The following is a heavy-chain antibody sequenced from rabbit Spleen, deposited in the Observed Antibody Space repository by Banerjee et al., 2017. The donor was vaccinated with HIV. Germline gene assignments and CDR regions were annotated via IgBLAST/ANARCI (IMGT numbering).Heavy chain of an antibody. Sequence: QSLEESGGDLVQPEGSLPLTCTAAGFSFISNYYMCWFRQAPGKGLEWMTCIYTGSSGGTSYENWAKGRFSISKTSSTTVTLQMVSRTAADTATYFCSTDVAGVIGWNFGWWGPGTLVTVS. CDR3: STDVAGVIGWNFGW. CDR2: IYTGSSGGT. V-gene: IGHV1S40*01. D-gene: IGHD1-1*01. CDR1: GFSFISNYY. J-gene: IGHJ4*01.